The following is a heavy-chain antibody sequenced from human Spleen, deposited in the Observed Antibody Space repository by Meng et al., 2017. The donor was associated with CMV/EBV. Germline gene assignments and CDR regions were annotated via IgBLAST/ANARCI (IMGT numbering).Heavy chain of an antibody. CDR3: ARDNGDCSSTSCPSLLYGMDV. CDR1: GYTFTGYY. CDR2: INPNSGGT. Sequence: ASVKVSCKASGYTFTGYYMHWVRQAPGQGLEWMGWINPNSGGTNYAQKFQGRVTMTRDTSISTAYMELSRLRSEDTAVYYCARDNGDCSSTSCPSLLYGMDVWGQGTTVTVSS. V-gene: IGHV1-2*02. J-gene: IGHJ6*02. D-gene: IGHD2-2*01.